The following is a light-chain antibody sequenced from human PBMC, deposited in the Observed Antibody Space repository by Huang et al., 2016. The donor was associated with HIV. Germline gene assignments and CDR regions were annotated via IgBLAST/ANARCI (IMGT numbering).Light chain of an antibody. V-gene: IGKV3-15*01. Sequence: EIVMTQSPATLSVSPGERATLSCRASQSVSSNLAWYQQKPGQAPRLLIYGASPRATGIPARFRGSGSGTEFTLTISSLQSEDFAVYYCQQYNNWPPLITFGQGTRLEIK. CDR3: QQYNNWPPLIT. CDR2: GAS. J-gene: IGKJ5*01. CDR1: QSVSSN.